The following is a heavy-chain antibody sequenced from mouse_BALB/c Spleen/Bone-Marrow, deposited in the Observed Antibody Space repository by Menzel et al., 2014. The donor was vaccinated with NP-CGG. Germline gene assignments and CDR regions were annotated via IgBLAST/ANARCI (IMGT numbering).Heavy chain of an antibody. D-gene: IGHD1-2*01. V-gene: IGHV1-26*01. Sequence: EVKLMESGPELVKPGTSVKMSCKASGYTFTDYYMKWVEQSHGKSLEWIGDINPNNGDTFYSQKFKVKATLTVDKSSSTAYMQLNSLTSEDSAVYYCVRRDYYGSLFDYWGQGTTLTVSS. CDR1: GYTFTDYY. J-gene: IGHJ2*01. CDR2: INPNNGDT. CDR3: VRRDYYGSLFDY.